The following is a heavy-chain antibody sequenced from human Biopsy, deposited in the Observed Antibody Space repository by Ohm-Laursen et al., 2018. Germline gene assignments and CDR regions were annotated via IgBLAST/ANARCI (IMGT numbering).Heavy chain of an antibody. V-gene: IGHV4-38-2*01. Sequence: SDTLSLTCAVSGYSISSDYRWGWIRQAPGKTLEWIGHVYNGGITNYNPSLKSRVTISKDTSKNQFSLQVNSVTAADTAVYYCARTPRDSFWSGSYKRGLWFDPWGQGTLVIVSS. CDR3: ARTPRDSFWSGSYKRGLWFDP. J-gene: IGHJ5*02. D-gene: IGHD3-3*01. CDR2: VYNGGIT. CDR1: GYSISSDYR.